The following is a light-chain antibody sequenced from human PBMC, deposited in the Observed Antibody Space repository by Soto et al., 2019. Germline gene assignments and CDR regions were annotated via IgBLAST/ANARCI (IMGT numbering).Light chain of an antibody. CDR3: QQYGSSRLT. Sequence: EIVMTQSPATLSVSPGERATLSCRASQSVSNNLAWYQQKPGQAPRLLIYGASTRATGIPARFSGSGSGTEFTLTISSLQSEDFAVYYCQQYGSSRLTFGGGTKVDIK. CDR2: GAS. CDR1: QSVSNN. V-gene: IGKV3-15*01. J-gene: IGKJ4*01.